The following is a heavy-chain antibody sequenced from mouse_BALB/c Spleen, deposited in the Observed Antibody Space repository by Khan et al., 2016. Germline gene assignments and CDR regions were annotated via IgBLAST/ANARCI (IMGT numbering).Heavy chain of an antibody. CDR3: ACRNGDVDY. Sequence: EVKLEESGPGLVKPSQSLSLTCTVTGYSITSDYAWNWIRQFPGNKLEWMGYISYSGSTSYNPSLKSRISITRDTSKNQFFLQLNSVTTEDTAEYDVACRNGDVDYWGQGTTLTVSS. CDR2: ISYSGST. CDR1: GYSITSDYA. V-gene: IGHV3-2*02. J-gene: IGHJ2*01.